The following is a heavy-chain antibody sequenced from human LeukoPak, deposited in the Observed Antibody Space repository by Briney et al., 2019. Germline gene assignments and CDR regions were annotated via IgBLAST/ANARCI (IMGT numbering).Heavy chain of an antibody. CDR1: GHTFTSYY. Sequence: ASVMVSCKASGHTFTSYYMHWVRQAPGQGLEWMGIINPSGGSTSYAQKFQGRVTMTRDMSTSTVYMELSSLRSEDTAVYYCAREEDVVVPAAIRGDAFDIRGQGTMVTVSS. J-gene: IGHJ3*02. V-gene: IGHV1-46*01. D-gene: IGHD2-2*02. CDR3: AREEDVVVPAAIRGDAFDI. CDR2: INPSGGST.